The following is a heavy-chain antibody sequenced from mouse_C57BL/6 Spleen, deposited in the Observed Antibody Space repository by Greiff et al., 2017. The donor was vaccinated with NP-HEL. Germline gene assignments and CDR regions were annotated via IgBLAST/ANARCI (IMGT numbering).Heavy chain of an antibody. V-gene: IGHV14-1*01. CDR1: GFNIKDYY. CDR3: RPITTGAMDY. D-gene: IGHD1-2*01. CDR2: IDPEDGDT. J-gene: IGHJ4*01. Sequence: EVQLQQSGAELVRPGASVKLSCTASGFNIKDYYMHWVKQRPEQGLEWIGSIDPEDGDTEYAPKFQGKATMTADPSSNTAYLQLSSLTSEDTAVYYCRPITTGAMDYWGQGTSVTVSS.